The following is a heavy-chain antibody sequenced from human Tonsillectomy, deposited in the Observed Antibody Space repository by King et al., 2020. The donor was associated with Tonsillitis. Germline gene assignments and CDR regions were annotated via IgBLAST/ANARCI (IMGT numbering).Heavy chain of an antibody. V-gene: IGHV1-2*04. J-gene: IGHJ4*02. Sequence: QLVQSGAEVKKPGASVKVSCKASGYTFTGYYMHWVRQAPGQGLEWMGWINPNSGGTNYAQKFQGWVTMTRDTSISTAYMELSRLRSDDTAAYYCAREKPDYDSSGYYDYWGQGTLVTVSS. CDR2: INPNSGGT. CDR3: AREKPDYDSSGYYDY. D-gene: IGHD3-22*01. CDR1: GYTFTGYY.